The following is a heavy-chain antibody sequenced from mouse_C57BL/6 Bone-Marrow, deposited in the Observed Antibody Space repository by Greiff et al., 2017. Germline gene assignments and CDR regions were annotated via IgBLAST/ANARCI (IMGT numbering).Heavy chain of an antibody. CDR3: ARVTTVVGRYFDV. V-gene: IGHV1-55*01. D-gene: IGHD1-1*01. CDR2: IYPGSGST. J-gene: IGHJ1*01. Sequence: QVQLKQPGAELVKPGASVKMSCKASGYTFTSYWITWVKQRPGQGLEWIGDIYPGSGSTNYNEKFKSKATLTVDPSSSTAYMQLSSLSSEDCAVYYYARVTTVVGRYFDVWGPGTTVTVSS. CDR1: GYTFTSYW.